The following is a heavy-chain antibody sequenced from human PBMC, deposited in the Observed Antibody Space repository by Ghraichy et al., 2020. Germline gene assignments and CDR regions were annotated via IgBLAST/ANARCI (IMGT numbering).Heavy chain of an antibody. Sequence: SQTLSLTCDVSGYSISSGSYWGWIRQPPGKGLEWIGSIFHGGSPYYNPSLKSRVALSVDTSKNQFSLKVSSVTAADTALYYCATDRNWYGVAYWGQGILVTVSS. CDR1: GYSISSGSY. CDR2: IFHGGSP. V-gene: IGHV4-38-2*02. D-gene: IGHD1-1*01. J-gene: IGHJ4*02. CDR3: ATDRNWYGVAY.